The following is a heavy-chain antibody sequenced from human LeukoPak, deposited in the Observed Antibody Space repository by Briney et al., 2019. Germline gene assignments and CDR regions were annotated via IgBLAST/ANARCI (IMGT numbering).Heavy chain of an antibody. D-gene: IGHD3-22*01. CDR3: ARVTSYYDSSGYQFYFDY. V-gene: IGHV4-59*01. CDR2: IYYSGST. CDR1: GGSISGYY. J-gene: IGHJ4*02. Sequence: SETLSLTCTVSGGSISGYYWSWIRQPPGKGPEWIGYIYYSGSTNYNPSLKSRVTISVDTSKNQFSLKLSSVTAADTAVYYCARVTSYYDSSGYQFYFDYWGQGTLVTVSS.